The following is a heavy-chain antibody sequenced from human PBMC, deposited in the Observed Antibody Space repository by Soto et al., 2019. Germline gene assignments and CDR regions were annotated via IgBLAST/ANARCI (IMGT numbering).Heavy chain of an antibody. J-gene: IGHJ6*02. Sequence: QVQLVQSGAEVKKPGSSVKVSCKASGGTFSSYAISWVRQAPGQGLEWMGGIIPIFGTANYAQKFQGRVTITADKSTSTAYMELSSLRSEDTAVYYCASWGIVVVPAATPNGMDVWGPGTTVTVSS. V-gene: IGHV1-69*06. CDR1: GGTFSSYA. CDR2: IIPIFGTA. D-gene: IGHD2-2*01. CDR3: ASWGIVVVPAATPNGMDV.